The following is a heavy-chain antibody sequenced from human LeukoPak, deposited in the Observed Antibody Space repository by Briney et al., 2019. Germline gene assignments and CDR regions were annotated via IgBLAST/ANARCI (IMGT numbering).Heavy chain of an antibody. D-gene: IGHD2-15*01. V-gene: IGHV3-23*01. J-gene: IGHJ4*02. CDR1: GSTFSSYA. CDR2: ISGSGGSP. Sequence: PGGSLRLSCAASGSTFSSYAMSCVRQAPGKGLEWVSAISGSGGSPYYADYVKGRFTISRDNSKNTLYLQMNSLRAEDTAVYYCAKFPPLGYCSGGSCYSWGQGTLVTVSS. CDR3: AKFPPLGYCSGGSCYS.